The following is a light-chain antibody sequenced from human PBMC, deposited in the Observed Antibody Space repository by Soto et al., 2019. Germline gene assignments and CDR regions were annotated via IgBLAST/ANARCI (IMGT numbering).Light chain of an antibody. V-gene: IGKV3-20*01. CDR1: QSVSSTY. CDR3: QQYCSSWT. CDR2: GAS. Sequence: EIVLTQSPGTLSLSPGERATLSCRASQSVSSTYLAWYQQKPVQAPRLLIYGASSRATGIPDRFSGSVSGTDFSLTISRLEPEDFAMYDCQQYCSSWTFGQGTKVEIK. J-gene: IGKJ1*01.